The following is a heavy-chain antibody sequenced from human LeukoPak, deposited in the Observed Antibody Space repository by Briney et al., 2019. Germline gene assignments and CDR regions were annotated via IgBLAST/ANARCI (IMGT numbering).Heavy chain of an antibody. D-gene: IGHD3-9*01. J-gene: IGHJ6*03. Sequence: KSSQTLSLTCTVSGGSISSGGYYWSWIRQHPGKGLEWIGYIYYSGSTYYNPSLKSRVTISVDTSKNQFSLKLSSVTAADTAVYYCARVYPSLSGPSYYYYYMDVWGKGTTVTVSS. V-gene: IGHV4-31*03. CDR2: IYYSGST. CDR1: GGSISSGGYY. CDR3: ARVYPSLSGPSYYYYYMDV.